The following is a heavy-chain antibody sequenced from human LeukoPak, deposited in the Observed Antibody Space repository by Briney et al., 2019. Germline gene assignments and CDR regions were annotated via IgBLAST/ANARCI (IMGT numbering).Heavy chain of an antibody. Sequence: SETLSLTCAVYGGSFSGHYWSWIRQPPGKGLEWIGYIYYSGSTNYNPSLKSRVTISADTSKNQFSLKLSSVTAADTAVYYCARDTWSGYLDYWGQGTLVTVSS. J-gene: IGHJ4*02. CDR1: GGSFSGHY. CDR3: ARDTWSGYLDY. CDR2: IYYSGST. V-gene: IGHV4-59*11. D-gene: IGHD3-3*01.